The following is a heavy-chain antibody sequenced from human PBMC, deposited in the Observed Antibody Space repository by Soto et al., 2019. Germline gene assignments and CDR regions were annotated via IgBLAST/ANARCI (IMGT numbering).Heavy chain of an antibody. CDR3: ARSQGSSTSLEIYYYYYYGMDV. J-gene: IGHJ6*02. CDR2: IIPISGTA. V-gene: IGHV1-69*01. Sequence: QVQLVQSGAEVKKPGSSVKVSCKASGGTFSSYAISWVRQAPGQGLEWMGGIIPISGTANYAQKFQGRVTITADDSTSTAYMELSSPRSEDTAVYYCARSQGSSTSLEIYYYYYYGMDVWGQGTTVTVSS. D-gene: IGHD2-2*01. CDR1: GGTFSSYA.